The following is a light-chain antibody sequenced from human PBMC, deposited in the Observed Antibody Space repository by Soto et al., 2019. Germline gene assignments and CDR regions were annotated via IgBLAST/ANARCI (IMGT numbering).Light chain of an antibody. V-gene: IGLV1-44*01. CDR1: SSNIVGSG. CDR3: ATWDGSLSGWV. CDR2: SND. J-gene: IGLJ3*02. Sequence: QSVLTQPPSVSGTPGQRVTISCSGSSSNIVGSGVTWYQHLPGTAPKFLIYSNDRRPSGVPDRFSGSRSGTSASLAISGLQSEDEADYYCATWDGSLSGWVFGGGTKLAVL.